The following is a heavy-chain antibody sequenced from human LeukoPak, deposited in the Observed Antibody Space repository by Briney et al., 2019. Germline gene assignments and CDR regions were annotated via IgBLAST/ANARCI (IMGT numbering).Heavy chain of an antibody. D-gene: IGHD2-2*01. CDR2: IRYDGSNK. V-gene: IGHV3-30*02. J-gene: IGHJ4*02. CDR3: AKGGGYCSSTSCSLFDY. Sequence: PGGSLRLSCAASGFTFSSYGMHWVRQAPGKGLEWVAFIRYDGSNKYYADSVKGRFTISRDNSKNTLYLQMNSLRAEDTAVYYCAKGGGYCSSTSCSLFDYWGQGTLVTVSS. CDR1: GFTFSSYG.